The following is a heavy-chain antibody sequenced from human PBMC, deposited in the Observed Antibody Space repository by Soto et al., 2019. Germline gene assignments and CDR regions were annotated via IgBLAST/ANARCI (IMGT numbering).Heavy chain of an antibody. CDR1: GYTFTSYD. CDR3: ASFQPLEYNGHEYYFDY. CDR2: MNPNSGNT. Sequence: GASVKVSCKASGYTFTSYDINWVRQATGQGLEWMGWMNPNSGNTGYAQKFQGRVTMTRNTSIRTAYMELSSLRSEDTAVYYCASFQPLEYNGHEYYFDYGGQGTQITVSS. J-gene: IGHJ4*02. V-gene: IGHV1-8*01. D-gene: IGHD1-20*01.